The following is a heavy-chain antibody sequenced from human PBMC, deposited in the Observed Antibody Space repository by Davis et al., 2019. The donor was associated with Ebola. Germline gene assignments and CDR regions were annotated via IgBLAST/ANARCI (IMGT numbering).Heavy chain of an antibody. CDR1: GFTFSNAW. CDR3: ASSACPVDTAMVDDAFDI. J-gene: IGHJ3*02. V-gene: IGHV3-33*08. D-gene: IGHD5-18*01. CDR2: IWYDGSNK. Sequence: GESLKISCAASGFTFSNAWMSWVRQAPGKGLEWVAVIWYDGSNKYYADSVKGRFTISRDNSKNTLYLQMNSLRAEDTAVYYCASSACPVDTAMVDDAFDIWGQGTMVTVSS.